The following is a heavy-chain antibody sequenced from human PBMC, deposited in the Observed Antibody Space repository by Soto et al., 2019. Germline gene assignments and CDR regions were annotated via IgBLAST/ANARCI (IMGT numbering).Heavy chain of an antibody. CDR3: AKVKTDTAMNYYYYYGMDV. CDR1: GFTFSSYS. D-gene: IGHD5-18*01. J-gene: IGHJ6*02. V-gene: IGHV3-21*04. Sequence: GGSVRLSCAASGFTFSSYSMNWVRQAPGKGLEWVSSISGSSSYIYYADSVKGRFTISRDNAKNSLYLQMNSLRAEDTAVYYCAKVKTDTAMNYYYYYGMDVWGQGTTVTVSS. CDR2: ISGSSSYI.